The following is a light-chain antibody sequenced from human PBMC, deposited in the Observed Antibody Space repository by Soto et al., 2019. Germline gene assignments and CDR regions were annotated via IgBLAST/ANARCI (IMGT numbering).Light chain of an antibody. V-gene: IGKV4-1*01. CDR3: QQYYSTPLT. CDR2: SSS. J-gene: IGKJ1*01. CDR1: QSVLYSSNNKNY. Sequence: DIVMTQSPDSLAVSLGERATINCKSSQSVLYSSNNKNYLAWYQQKTGQPPKLLIYSSSTLESGVPDRFSGSGSGTDFPLTISSLQAEDVAVYYCQQYYSTPLTFGQGTKVEIK.